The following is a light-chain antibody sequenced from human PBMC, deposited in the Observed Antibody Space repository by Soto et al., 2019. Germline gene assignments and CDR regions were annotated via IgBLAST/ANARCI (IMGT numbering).Light chain of an antibody. Sequence: PMTQSPSSLSASVGDRVTITCQASQDISKHLSWYQQKPGKAPNLLICDASTLETGVPSRFSGSGSGTDFTFTISSLQPEDFATYYCQQYGDLPLTFGQGTRLEMK. CDR3: QQYGDLPLT. CDR2: DAS. CDR1: QDISKH. V-gene: IGKV1-33*01. J-gene: IGKJ5*01.